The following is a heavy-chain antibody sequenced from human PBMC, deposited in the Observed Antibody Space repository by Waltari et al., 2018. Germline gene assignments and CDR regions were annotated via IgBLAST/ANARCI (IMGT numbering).Heavy chain of an antibody. Sequence: EVQLVESGGGLVQPGGSLRLSCAASGFTFSSYEMNWVRQAPGKWLEWGSYISSSGSTIYYADSVKGRFTISRDNAKNSLYLQMNSLRAEDTAVYYCAVAFRGYYGSDYWGQGTLVTVSS. CDR2: ISSSGSTI. CDR3: AVAFRGYYGSDY. J-gene: IGHJ4*02. D-gene: IGHD3-10*01. CDR1: GFTFSSYE. V-gene: IGHV3-48*03.